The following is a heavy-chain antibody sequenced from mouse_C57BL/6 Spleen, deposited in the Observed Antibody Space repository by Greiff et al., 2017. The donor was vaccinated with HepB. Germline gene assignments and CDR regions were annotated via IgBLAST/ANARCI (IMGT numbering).Heavy chain of an antibody. CDR1: GFSFTSYA. CDR2: IWTGGGT. V-gene: IGHV2-9-1*01. J-gene: IGHJ3*01. CDR3: ARNLHGGFDF. Sequence: VQLQESGPGLVAPSQCLSITCTVSGFSFTSYAISWVRQPPGKGLEWLGVIWTGGGTNYNSALKSRLSISKDNSKSQIFLKMNSPQTDDTARYYCARNLHGGFDFWGQGTLVTVSS.